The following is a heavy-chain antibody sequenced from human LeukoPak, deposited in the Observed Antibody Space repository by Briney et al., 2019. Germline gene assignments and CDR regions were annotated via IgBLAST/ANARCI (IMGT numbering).Heavy chain of an antibody. Sequence: SGGSLRLSCAASGFTFSSYSMNWVRQAPGKGLEWVSYISSSSSTIYYADSVKGRFTISRDNAKNSLYLQMNSLRAEDTAVYYCARGGCSSTSCYFYYFDYWGQGTLATVSS. D-gene: IGHD2-2*01. J-gene: IGHJ4*02. CDR3: ARGGCSSTSCYFYYFDY. V-gene: IGHV3-48*01. CDR1: GFTFSSYS. CDR2: ISSSSSTI.